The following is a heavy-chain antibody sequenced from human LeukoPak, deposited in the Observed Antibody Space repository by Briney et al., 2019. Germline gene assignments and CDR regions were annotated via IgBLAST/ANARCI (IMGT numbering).Heavy chain of an antibody. CDR1: GFTFSSYS. V-gene: IGHV3-48*04. Sequence: GGSLRLSCAASGFTFSSYSVNWVRQAPRKGLEWVSFISSSSSTIYYADSVKGRFTISRDNAKNSLYLQMNSLRAEDTAVYYCARDRGGSYSAIDYWGQGTLVTVSS. CDR2: ISSSSSTI. J-gene: IGHJ4*02. CDR3: ARDRGGSYSAIDY. D-gene: IGHD1-26*01.